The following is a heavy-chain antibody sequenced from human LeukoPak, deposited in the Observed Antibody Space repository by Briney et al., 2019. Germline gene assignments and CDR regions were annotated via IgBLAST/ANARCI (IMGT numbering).Heavy chain of an antibody. D-gene: IGHD1-26*01. V-gene: IGHV3-30*18. CDR2: ISYDGSNK. J-gene: IGHJ4*02. Sequence: SGGSLRLSCAASGFTFSSYGMHWVRQAPGKGLEWVAVISYDGSNKYYADSVKGRFTISRDNSKNTLYLQMNSLRAEDTAVYYCAKDGEGATTSYEYYFDYWGQGTLVTVSS. CDR3: AKDGEGATTSYEYYFDY. CDR1: GFTFSSYG.